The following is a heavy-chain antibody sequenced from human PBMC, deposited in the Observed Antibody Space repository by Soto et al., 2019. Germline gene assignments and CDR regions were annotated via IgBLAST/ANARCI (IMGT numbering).Heavy chain of an antibody. CDR3: ARDAVAAAGHYYYGMDV. V-gene: IGHV1-69*04. D-gene: IGHD6-13*01. J-gene: IGHJ6*02. CDR2: IIPILGIA. Sequence: SVKVSCKASGGTFSSYTISWVRQAPGQGLEWMGRIIPILGIANYAQKFQGRVTITADKSTSTAYMELSSLRSEDTAVYYCARDAVAAAGHYYYGMDVWGQGTTVTVSS. CDR1: GGTFSSYT.